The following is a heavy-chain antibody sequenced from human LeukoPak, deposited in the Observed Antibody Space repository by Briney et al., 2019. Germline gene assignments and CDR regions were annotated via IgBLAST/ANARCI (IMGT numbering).Heavy chain of an antibody. J-gene: IGHJ4*02. D-gene: IGHD6-19*01. CDR1: GFTFDDFA. CDR3: AKGVNVAVAVTGLDY. V-gene: IGHV3-9*01. CDR2: ISWNSASI. Sequence: GRSLRLSCAASGFTFDDFAMHWVRQAPGKGLEWVSGISWNSASIGYADSVKGRFTISRNNAKNSLYLQMNSLSPEDTAVYYCAKGVNVAVAVTGLDYWGQGILVTVSS.